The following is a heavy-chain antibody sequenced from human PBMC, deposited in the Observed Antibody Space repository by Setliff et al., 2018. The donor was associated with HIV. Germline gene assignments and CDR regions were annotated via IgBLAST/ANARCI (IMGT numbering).Heavy chain of an antibody. CDR1: GFTFSSYA. V-gene: IGHV3-30-3*01. CDR2: ISFDGTDK. CDR3: ARAPNWGSPHYFDF. Sequence: LRLSCAASGFTFSSYAMHWVRQAPGKGLEWVAVISFDGTDKYYADSVKGRFTISRDNAKNSLYLQMNSLRAEDTAVYYCARAPNWGSPHYFDFWGQGTLVTVSS. J-gene: IGHJ4*02. D-gene: IGHD7-27*01.